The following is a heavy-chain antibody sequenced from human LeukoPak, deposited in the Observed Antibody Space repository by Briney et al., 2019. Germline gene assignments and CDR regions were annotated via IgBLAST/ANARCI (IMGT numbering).Heavy chain of an antibody. CDR2: INPNSGGT. V-gene: IGHV1-2*06. CDR1: GYTFTDYY. Sequence: ASVKVSCKASGYTFTDYYMHWVRQAPGQGLEWMGRINPNSGGTNYAQKFQGRVTMTRDMSISTAYMELSSLRSEDTAVYYCARAGRHYVWGSYRPSIDYWGQGTLVTVSS. D-gene: IGHD3-16*02. CDR3: ARAGRHYVWGSYRPSIDY. J-gene: IGHJ4*02.